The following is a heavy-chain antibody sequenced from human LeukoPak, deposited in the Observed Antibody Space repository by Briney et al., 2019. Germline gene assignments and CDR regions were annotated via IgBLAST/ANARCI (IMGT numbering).Heavy chain of an antibody. CDR1: GFTFSSSA. D-gene: IGHD2-15*01. CDR3: ARDLTVYCSGGSCSRFDY. J-gene: IGHJ4*02. CDR2: ISGSSSYI. Sequence: PGGSLRLSCAASGFTFSSSAMSWVRQAPGKGLEWVSSISGSSSYIYYADSLKGRFTISRDNAKKSLYLQMNSLRAEDTAVYYCARDLTVYCSGGSCSRFDYWGQGTLVTVSS. V-gene: IGHV3-21*01.